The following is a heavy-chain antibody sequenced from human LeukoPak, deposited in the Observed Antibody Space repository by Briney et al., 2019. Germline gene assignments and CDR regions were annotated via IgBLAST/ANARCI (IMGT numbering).Heavy chain of an antibody. CDR3: AKDIAAGGSYWYFDL. CDR1: GFTFSAYA. D-gene: IGHD6-13*01. V-gene: IGHV3-23*01. Sequence: LPGGSLRLSCAASGFTFSAYAVSWVRQAPGKGLEWVSAINGGGTTYYTDSVTGRFTISRDNSKNTVYLQMNNLRAEDTAIYYCAKDIAAGGSYWYFDLWGRGTLVTVSS. CDR2: INGGGTT. J-gene: IGHJ2*01.